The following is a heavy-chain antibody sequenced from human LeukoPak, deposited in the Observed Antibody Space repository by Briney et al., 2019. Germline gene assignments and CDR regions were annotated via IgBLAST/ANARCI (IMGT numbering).Heavy chain of an antibody. CDR1: GGSISSGGYS. Sequence: SQTLSLTCAVSGGSISSGGYSWSWIRLPPGKGLEWIGYIYHSGSTYYNPSLKSRVTISVDRSKNQFSLKLSSVTAADTAVYYCARAVEGIVATISYFDYWGQGTLVTVSS. J-gene: IGHJ4*02. CDR2: IYHSGST. D-gene: IGHD5-12*01. CDR3: ARAVEGIVATISYFDY. V-gene: IGHV4-30-2*01.